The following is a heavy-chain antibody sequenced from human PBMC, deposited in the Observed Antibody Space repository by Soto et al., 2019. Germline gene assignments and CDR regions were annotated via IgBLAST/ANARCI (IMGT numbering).Heavy chain of an antibody. CDR3: AKFQWYQLLFDFDY. CDR1: GFTFSSYG. Sequence: GGSLRLSCAASGFTFSSYGMHWVRQAPGKGLEWVSAISGSGGSTYYADSVKGRFTISRDNSKNTLYLQMNSLRAEDTAVCYCAKFQWYQLLFDFDYWGQGTLVTVSS. D-gene: IGHD2-2*01. V-gene: IGHV3-23*01. CDR2: ISGSGGST. J-gene: IGHJ4*02.